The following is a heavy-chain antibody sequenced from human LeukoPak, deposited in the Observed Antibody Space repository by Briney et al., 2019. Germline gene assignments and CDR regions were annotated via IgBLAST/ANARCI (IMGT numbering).Heavy chain of an antibody. V-gene: IGHV1-69*13. CDR3: ANPKETPGAFDI. CDR2: IIPIFGTA. D-gene: IGHD5-24*01. J-gene: IGHJ3*02. CDR1: GGTFSSYA. Sequence: SVKVSCKASGGTFSSYAISWVRQAPGQGLEWMGGIIPIFGTANYAQKFQGRVTITADESTSTAYMELSSLRSEDTAVYYCANPKETPGAFDIWGQGTMVTVSS.